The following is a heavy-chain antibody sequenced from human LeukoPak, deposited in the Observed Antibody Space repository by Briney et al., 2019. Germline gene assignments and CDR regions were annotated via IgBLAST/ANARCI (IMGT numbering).Heavy chain of an antibody. CDR2: ISGSGGST. D-gene: IGHD4-17*01. J-gene: IGHJ4*02. Sequence: GGSLRLSCAASRFTFSSYAMSWVRQAPGKGREWVSAISGSGGSTYYADSVKGRFTISRDNSKNTLYLKMNSLRAEDTAVYYCAKDSEDGDYVFDYWGQGTLVTVSS. CDR1: RFTFSSYA. CDR3: AKDSEDGDYVFDY. V-gene: IGHV3-23*01.